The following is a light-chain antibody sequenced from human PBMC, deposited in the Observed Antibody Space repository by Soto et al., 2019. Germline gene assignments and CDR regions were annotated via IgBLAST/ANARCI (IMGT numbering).Light chain of an antibody. V-gene: IGLV2-14*01. CDR1: SSDVGGYNY. CDR3: SSYAGSNNYV. Sequence: QSALTQPASVSGSPGQSITISCTGSSSDVGGYNYVSWYQNHPGTAPKLMIYEVSNRPSGVSNRFSGSKSGNTASLTISGLQAEDEADYYCSSYAGSNNYVFGTGTKLTVL. CDR2: EVS. J-gene: IGLJ1*01.